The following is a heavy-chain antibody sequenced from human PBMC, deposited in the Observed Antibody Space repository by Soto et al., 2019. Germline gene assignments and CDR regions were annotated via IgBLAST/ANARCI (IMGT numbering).Heavy chain of an antibody. CDR1: GYTFTSYY. J-gene: IGHJ4*02. Sequence: ASVKVSCKASGYTFTSYYMHWVRQAPGQGLEWMGIINPSGGSTSYAQKFQGRVTMTRGTSTSTVYMELSSLRDEDTAVYYCARDMRNRLGAPPSFDYWGQGTPVTVSS. V-gene: IGHV1-46*01. CDR3: ARDMRNRLGAPPSFDY. D-gene: IGHD1-26*01. CDR2: INPSGGST.